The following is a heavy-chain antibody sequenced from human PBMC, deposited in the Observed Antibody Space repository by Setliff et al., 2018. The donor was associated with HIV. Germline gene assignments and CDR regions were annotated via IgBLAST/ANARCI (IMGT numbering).Heavy chain of an antibody. V-gene: IGHV4-30-4*08. CDR2: IFYSGTT. Sequence: SETLSLTCSVSGDSINSGDSYWSWIRQPPGKGLEWIGYIFYSGTTYYNPSLQSRVAISLDASKNQFSLRLSSVTAADTAMYYCARDPRPVGGNSADAFDMWGQGKMVTVSS. CDR1: GDSINSGDSY. D-gene: IGHD2-15*01. CDR3: ARDPRPVGGNSADAFDM. J-gene: IGHJ3*02.